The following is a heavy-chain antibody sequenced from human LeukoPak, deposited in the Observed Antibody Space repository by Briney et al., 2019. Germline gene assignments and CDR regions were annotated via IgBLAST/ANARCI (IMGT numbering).Heavy chain of an antibody. CDR1: GFTVSSSY. Sequence: PGGSLRLSCAASGFTVSSSYMSWVRQAPGWGLEWVSSISGGGTTTFHADSVRGRFTISRDNSKNTVFLQMNSLRVEDSAVYYCARYFLSGSYYHLQHWGQGTLVAVSS. D-gene: IGHD1-26*01. CDR3: ARYFLSGSYYHLQH. V-gene: IGHV3-23*01. CDR2: ISGGGTTT. J-gene: IGHJ4*02.